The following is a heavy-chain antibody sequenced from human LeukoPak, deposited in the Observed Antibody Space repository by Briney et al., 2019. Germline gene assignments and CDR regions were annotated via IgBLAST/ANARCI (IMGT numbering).Heavy chain of an antibody. V-gene: IGHV3-74*03. CDR2: INSYGNST. Sequence: GGSLRLSCAASGFIFSSYWMPWVRQVPGKGMVWVSRINSYGNSTTDADSVKGRFTISRDNAKNTLYLQMNSLRAEDTAVYYCTRGGPLRITSFGAVEGSNWFDPWGQGTLVTVSS. CDR3: TRGGPLRITSFGAVEGSNWFDP. D-gene: IGHD3-3*01. CDR1: GFIFSSYW. J-gene: IGHJ5*02.